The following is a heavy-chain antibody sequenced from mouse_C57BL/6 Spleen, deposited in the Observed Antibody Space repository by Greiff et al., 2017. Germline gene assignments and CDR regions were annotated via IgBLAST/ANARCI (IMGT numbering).Heavy chain of an antibody. J-gene: IGHJ1*03. CDR3: ARSGSKRYFDV. Sequence: QVQLQQPVAELVMPGASVKLSCKASGYTFTSYWMHWVKQRPGQGLEWIGEIDPSDSYTNYNQKFKGKSTLTVDKSSSTAYMQLSSLTSEDSAVYYCARSGSKRYFDVWGTGTTVTVSS. V-gene: IGHV1-69*01. CDR2: IDPSDSYT. D-gene: IGHD1-1*01. CDR1: GYTFTSYW.